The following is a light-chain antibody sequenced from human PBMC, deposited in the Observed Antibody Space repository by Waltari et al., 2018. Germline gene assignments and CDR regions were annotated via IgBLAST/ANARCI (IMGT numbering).Light chain of an antibody. CDR2: LGS. CDR3: MQGLQTPT. Sequence: DIVLTQSPLSLPVTPGEPASISCTSSQRLLHSEGHILLDWYLQKPGQSPQLLIYLGSHRASGVPDRFSGSGSGTDFTLEISRVEAEDVGVYFCMQGLQTPTFGQGTRL. CDR1: QRLLHSEGHIL. J-gene: IGKJ5*01. V-gene: IGKV2-28*01.